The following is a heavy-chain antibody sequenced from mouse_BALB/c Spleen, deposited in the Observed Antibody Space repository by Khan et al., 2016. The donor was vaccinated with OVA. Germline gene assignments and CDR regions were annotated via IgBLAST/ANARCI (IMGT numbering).Heavy chain of an antibody. J-gene: IGHJ3*01. CDR2: ISTYYGDV. V-gene: IGHV1S137*01. CDR1: GYTFTDYA. D-gene: IGHD1-3*01. Sequence: QVQLQQPGTELVRPGVSVKIFCKGFGYTFTDYAMHWVKQSHAKSLEWIGIISTYYGDVTNNQKFKDKATMTVDTSSSTAYMELARLTSEDSAIYDGGRGSGEYRFAYWGQGTLVTVSA. CDR3: GRGSGEYRFAY.